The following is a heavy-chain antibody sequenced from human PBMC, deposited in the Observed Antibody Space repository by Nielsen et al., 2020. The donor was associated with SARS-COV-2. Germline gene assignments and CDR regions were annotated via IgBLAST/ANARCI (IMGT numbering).Heavy chain of an antibody. CDR1: GFTFSSYS. D-gene: IGHD7-27*01. CDR2: ISSSSSTI. Sequence: GESLKISCAASGFTFSSYSMKWVRQAPGKGLEWVSSISSSSSTIYFADSLKGRFTTSRDNARNSVYLQMNSLRVEDTGLYYCVRVGIDGMDVWGQGTTVTVSS. CDR3: VRVGIDGMDV. J-gene: IGHJ6*02. V-gene: IGHV3-21*01.